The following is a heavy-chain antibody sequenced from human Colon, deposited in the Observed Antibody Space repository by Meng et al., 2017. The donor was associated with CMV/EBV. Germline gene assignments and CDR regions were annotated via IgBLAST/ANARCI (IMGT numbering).Heavy chain of an antibody. Sequence: SVKVSCKASGYTFTGYYMHWVRQAPGQGLEWMGGVIPMLGIVTYAQRFQGRVTITADKSTTTSTAFMDLSSLTSEDTAVYYCARDFITGRTPYYYGLDVWGQGTTVTVSS. J-gene: IGHJ6*02. D-gene: IGHD1/OR15-1a*01. CDR1: GYTFTGYY. CDR2: VIPMLGIV. CDR3: ARDFITGRTPYYYGLDV. V-gene: IGHV1-69*10.